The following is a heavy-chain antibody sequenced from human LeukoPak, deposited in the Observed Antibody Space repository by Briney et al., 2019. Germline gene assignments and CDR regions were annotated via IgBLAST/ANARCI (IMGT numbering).Heavy chain of an antibody. CDR2: IYYSGST. J-gene: IGHJ4*02. V-gene: IGHV4-30-4*01. CDR3: ARDLGGGSFDF. Sequence: SETLSLTCTVSGDSISSGDYYWSWIRQPPGKGLEWIGYIYYSGSTYYSPSLKSRLTISVDTSKNQFSLKLSSVTAADTAVYYCARDLGGGSFDFWGQGTLVTVSS. D-gene: IGHD2-15*01. CDR1: GDSISSGDYY.